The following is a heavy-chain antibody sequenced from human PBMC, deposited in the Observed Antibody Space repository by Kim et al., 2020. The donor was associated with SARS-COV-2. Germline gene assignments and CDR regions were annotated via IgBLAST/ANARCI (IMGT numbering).Heavy chain of an antibody. Sequence: SETLSLTCTVSGGSISISSYIWGWIRQSPGRGLEWIGSTTYTGGPYYNPSLQSRVTMSVDTSKNQFSLKLSSVTAADTAMYYCGRQLITGTGRGYPDCWGQGTLVTVSS. CDR2: TTYTGGP. D-gene: IGHD1-20*01. J-gene: IGHJ4*02. V-gene: IGHV4-39*01. CDR1: GGSISISSYI. CDR3: GRQLITGTGRGYPDC.